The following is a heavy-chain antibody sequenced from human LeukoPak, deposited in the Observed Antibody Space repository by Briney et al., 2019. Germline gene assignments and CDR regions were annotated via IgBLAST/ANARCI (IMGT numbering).Heavy chain of an antibody. V-gene: IGHV1-2*02. D-gene: IGHD4/OR15-4a*01. J-gene: IGHJ4*02. CDR3: ARDERYSYGDNHYPDLGF. CDR1: GYTFTGYY. Sequence: ASVKVSCKASGYTFTGYYLFWVRQAPGQGLEWMGWINPNSGATKYARNFQGRVTLTSDTSIRTTYMELSSLRSDDTAVYYCARDERYSYGDNHYPDLGFWGQGNPVTVSS. CDR2: INPNSGAT.